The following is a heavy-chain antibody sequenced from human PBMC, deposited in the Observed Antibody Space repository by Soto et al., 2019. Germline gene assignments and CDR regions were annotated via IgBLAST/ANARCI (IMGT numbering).Heavy chain of an antibody. D-gene: IGHD6-19*01. V-gene: IGHV3-23*01. CDR3: AKDSSSASGIAVAEYDY. CDR2: ISGSGGST. CDR1: GFTFSSYA. Sequence: GGSLRLSCAASGFTFSSYAMSWVRQAPGKGLEWVSAISGSGGSTYYADSVKGRFTISRDNSKNTLYLQMNSLRAEDTAVYYCAKDSSSASGIAVAEYDYWGQGTLVTVSS. J-gene: IGHJ4*02.